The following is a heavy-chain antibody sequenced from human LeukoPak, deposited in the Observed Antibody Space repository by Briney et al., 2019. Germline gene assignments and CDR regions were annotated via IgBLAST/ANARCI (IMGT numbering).Heavy chain of an antibody. CDR1: GFNFSNWA. CDR2: VSGSGDST. D-gene: IGHD6-19*01. J-gene: IGHJ4*02. CDR3: AKYMSSGY. V-gene: IGHV3-23*01. Sequence: PGGSLRLSCAASGFNFSNWAMSGVRQAPGKGLDWVSGVSGSGDSTYYADSVKGRFTISRENSKNTLYLQMNSLRAEDTAVYYCAKYMSSGYWGQGTLATVSS.